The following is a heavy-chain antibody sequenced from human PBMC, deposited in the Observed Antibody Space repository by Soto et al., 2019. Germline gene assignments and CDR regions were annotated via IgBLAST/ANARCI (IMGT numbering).Heavy chain of an antibody. D-gene: IGHD3-22*01. CDR1: GGSFSGYY. CDR2: INHSGST. V-gene: IGHV4-34*01. J-gene: IGHJ5*02. CDR3: ARGLSYYDSSGYRLRGGWFDP. Sequence: QVQLQQWGAGLLKPSETLSLSGAVYGGSFSGYYWSWIRQPPGKGLEWIGEINHSGSTNYNPSLKSRVTRSVDTSKNQFSLKLSSVTAADTAVYYCARGLSYYDSSGYRLRGGWFDPWGQGTLVTVSS.